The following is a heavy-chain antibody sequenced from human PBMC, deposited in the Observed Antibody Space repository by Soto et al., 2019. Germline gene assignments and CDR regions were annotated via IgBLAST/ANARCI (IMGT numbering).Heavy chain of an antibody. V-gene: IGHV3-33*01. J-gene: IGHJ4*02. CDR2: IWFHGENI. D-gene: IGHD5-18*01. CDR3: VRDEIQIWSYVGSFDD. Sequence: GGSLRLSCAASGFTFSNYGMHWVRQTPGRGLEWVSNIWFHGENIGYAEFVKGRFTVSRDNSKNMLYLQMDSLGVEDTAVYYCVRDEIQIWSYVGSFDDWGQGALVTVSS. CDR1: GFTFSNYG.